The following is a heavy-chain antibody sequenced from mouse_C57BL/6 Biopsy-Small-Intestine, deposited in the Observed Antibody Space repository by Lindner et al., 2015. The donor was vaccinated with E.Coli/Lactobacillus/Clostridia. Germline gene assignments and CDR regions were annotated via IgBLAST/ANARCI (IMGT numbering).Heavy chain of an antibody. J-gene: IGHJ4*01. CDR1: GYTFTSYA. D-gene: IGHD6-1*01. CDR3: TRDLPPRGSNDY. V-gene: IGHV9-3*02. CDR2: IDTNTGNS. Sequence: VKVSCKTSGYTFTSYAMNWMRQAPGQGLEWMGWIDTNTGNSRYAQGFTGRFVFSLETSVSTAYLQISDLKIEDTAIYYCTRDLPPRGSNDYWGQGTLVTVSS.